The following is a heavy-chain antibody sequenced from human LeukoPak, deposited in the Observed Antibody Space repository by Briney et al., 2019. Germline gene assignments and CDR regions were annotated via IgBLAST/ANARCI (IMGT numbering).Heavy chain of an antibody. V-gene: IGHV3-30*04. CDR3: ARGVRIAVAGNIDY. J-gene: IGHJ4*02. D-gene: IGHD6-19*01. CDR1: GFTFRNYA. Sequence: VGSLRLSCAASGFTFRNYAMHWVRQAPGKGLEWVAVISYDGANKHYADSVKGRFTISRDNSKNTLYMQMNSLRAEDTAVYYCARGVRIAVAGNIDYWGQGTLVTVSS. CDR2: ISYDGANK.